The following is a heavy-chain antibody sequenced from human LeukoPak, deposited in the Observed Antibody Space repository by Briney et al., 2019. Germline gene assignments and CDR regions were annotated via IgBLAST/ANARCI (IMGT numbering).Heavy chain of an antibody. Sequence: ASVKVSCKASRYTFISYAIHWVRQAPGQRLEWMGWINAGNGNTKYSQKFQGKVTITRDTSATTAYMELSSLRSEDTAVYYCASLDWGVSDFDYWGQGTLVTVSS. D-gene: IGHD7-27*01. CDR2: INAGNGNT. V-gene: IGHV1-3*01. J-gene: IGHJ4*02. CDR3: ASLDWGVSDFDY. CDR1: RYTFISYA.